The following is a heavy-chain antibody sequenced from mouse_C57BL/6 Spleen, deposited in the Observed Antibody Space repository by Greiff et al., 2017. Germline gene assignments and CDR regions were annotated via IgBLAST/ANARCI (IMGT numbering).Heavy chain of an antibody. CDR2: IDPANGNT. CDR1: GFTFTNSS. V-gene: IGHV14-3*01. D-gene: IGHD2-1*01. CDR3: ARWGNGGDVDY. J-gene: IGHJ2*01. Sequence: VQLQQSVAELVRPGASVKLSCTASGFTFTNSSMHWVKQRPEQGLEWIGRIDPANGNTKYTAKFKGKATITVDKSSNTAYLQLSSLTSADSAVYYCARWGNGGDVDYWGKGTTLTVSS.